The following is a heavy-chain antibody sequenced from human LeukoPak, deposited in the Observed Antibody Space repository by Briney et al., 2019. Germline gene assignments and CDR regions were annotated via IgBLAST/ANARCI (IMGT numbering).Heavy chain of an antibody. CDR1: GYTFTSYG. Sequence: GASVKVSCKASGYTFTSYGISWVRQAPGQGLEWMGWINPNSGGTNYAQKFQGRVTMTRDTSISTAYMELSRLRSDDTAVYYCAYQFGEQNWFDPWGQGTLVTVSS. CDR3: AYQFGEQNWFDP. J-gene: IGHJ5*02. V-gene: IGHV1-2*02. CDR2: INPNSGGT. D-gene: IGHD3-10*01.